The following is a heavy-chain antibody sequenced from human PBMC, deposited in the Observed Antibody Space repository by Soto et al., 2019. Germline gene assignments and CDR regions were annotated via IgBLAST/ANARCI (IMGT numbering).Heavy chain of an antibody. J-gene: IGHJ6*02. Sequence: EVQLVESGGGLVKPGGSLRLSCAASGFTFSNAWMSWVRQAPGKGLEWVGRIKSKTDGGTTDYAAPVKGRLTISSDDSKTTLHLQMNSLKPEDTAVYYCTTGGYCSGGSCYPPYYYYYGMDVWGQGTTVTVSS. CDR2: IKSKTDGGTT. V-gene: IGHV3-15*01. D-gene: IGHD2-15*01. CDR1: GFTFSNAW. CDR3: TTGGYCSGGSCYPPYYYYYGMDV.